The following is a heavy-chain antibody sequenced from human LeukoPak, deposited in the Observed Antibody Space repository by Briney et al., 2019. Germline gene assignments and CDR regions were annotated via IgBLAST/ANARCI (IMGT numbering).Heavy chain of an antibody. J-gene: IGHJ3*02. CDR1: GFTFSSYW. Sequence: GGSLRLSCAASGFTFSSYWMSWVRQAPGKGLEWVANVKQDGSEKYYVDSVKGRFTISRDNAKNSLYLQMNSLRAEDTAVYYCARDPTVTTSHDAFDIWGQGTMVTVSS. D-gene: IGHD4-11*01. V-gene: IGHV3-7*01. CDR3: ARDPTVTTSHDAFDI. CDR2: VKQDGSEK.